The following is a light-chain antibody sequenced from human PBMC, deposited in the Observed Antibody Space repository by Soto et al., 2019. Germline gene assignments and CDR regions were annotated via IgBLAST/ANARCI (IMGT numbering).Light chain of an antibody. J-gene: IGKJ1*01. CDR3: QQYGSSLWT. V-gene: IGKV3-15*01. CDR2: GAS. CDR1: QSVSSN. Sequence: EIVMTQSPATLSVSPGERATLSCRASQSVSSNLAWYQQKPGQAPRLLMYGASTRATGIPDRFSGSGSGTEFTLTISRLEPEDFAVYYCQQYGSSLWTFGQGTKVEIK.